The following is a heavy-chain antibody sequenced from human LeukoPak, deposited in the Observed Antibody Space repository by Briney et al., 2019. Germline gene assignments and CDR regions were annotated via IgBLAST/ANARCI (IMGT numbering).Heavy chain of an antibody. J-gene: IGHJ5*02. D-gene: IGHD3-22*01. CDR1: GGTFSSYA. Sequence: ASVKVSCKASGGTFSSYAISWVRQAPGQGLEWMGGIIPTFGTANYAQKFHGRVTSTAEDSTSPAYLELSRLRSGDTAVYYCARGYYDSSGYSSWFDPWGQGTLVTVSS. V-gene: IGHV1-69*13. CDR3: ARGYYDSSGYSSWFDP. CDR2: IIPTFGTA.